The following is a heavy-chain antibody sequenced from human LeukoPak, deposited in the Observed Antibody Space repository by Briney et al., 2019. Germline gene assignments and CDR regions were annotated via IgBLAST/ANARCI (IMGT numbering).Heavy chain of an antibody. V-gene: IGHV1-18*01. CDR2: INSYNGNT. J-gene: IGHJ6*03. CDR1: GYTFINYG. D-gene: IGHD4-11*01. Sequence: RASVKVSCKASGYTFINYGISWVRQAPGQGLEWMGWINSYNGNTNYAQKFQGRVTMTTDTSTSTAYMELRSLRSDDTAVYYCARSGTTGDYYYMDVWGKGTTVTVSS. CDR3: ARSGTTGDYYYMDV.